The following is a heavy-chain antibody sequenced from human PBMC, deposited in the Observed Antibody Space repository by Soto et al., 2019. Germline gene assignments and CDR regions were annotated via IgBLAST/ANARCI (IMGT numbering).Heavy chain of an antibody. Sequence: QVQLVQSGAEVKKPGASVKVSCKASGYTFTSYAMHWVRQAPGQRLEWMGWINAGNGNTKYSQKFRGRVTITRVTSVSTAYMELSSLRSGETAVYCCARSTRMSMIVVVRDYYFYYWGQGPLATVSS. CDR2: INAGNGNT. CDR3: ARSTRMSMIVVVRDYYFYY. D-gene: IGHD3-22*01. CDR1: GYTFTSYA. J-gene: IGHJ4*02. V-gene: IGHV1-3*01.